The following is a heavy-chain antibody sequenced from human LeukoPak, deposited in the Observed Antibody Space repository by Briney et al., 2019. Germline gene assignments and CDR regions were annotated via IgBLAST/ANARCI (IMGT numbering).Heavy chain of an antibody. D-gene: IGHD1-26*01. Sequence: SETLSLTCTVSSDSISTSTYYWGWIRQPPGKGLEWVGSIYSSGHTYYSPPLQNRVTISVDTSKNQFSLKLSSVTAADTAIYYCARHRSPGVGATEYWGQGTLLTVSS. J-gene: IGHJ4*02. CDR1: SDSISTSTYY. V-gene: IGHV4-39*01. CDR2: IYSSGHT. CDR3: ARHRSPGVGATEY.